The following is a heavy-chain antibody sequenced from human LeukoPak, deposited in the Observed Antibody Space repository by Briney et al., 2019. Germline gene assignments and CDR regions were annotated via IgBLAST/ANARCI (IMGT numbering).Heavy chain of an antibody. CDR1: GFTFSSYA. CDR2: ISYDGSNK. CDR3: ARDKYCSGGSCSSAFDI. J-gene: IGHJ3*02. Sequence: PGRSLRLSCAASGFTFSSYAMHWVRQAPGKGLEWVAVISYDGSNKYYADSVKGRFTISRDNSKSTLYLQMNSLRAEDTAVYYCARDKYCSGGSCSSAFDIWGQGTMVTVSS. D-gene: IGHD2-15*01. V-gene: IGHV3-30*04.